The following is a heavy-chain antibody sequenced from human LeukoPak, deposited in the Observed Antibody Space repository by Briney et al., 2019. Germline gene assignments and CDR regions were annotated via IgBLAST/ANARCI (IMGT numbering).Heavy chain of an antibody. Sequence: GGSLRLSCAASGFTFSSYSMNWVRQAPGKGLEWVSYISSSSSYIYYADSVKGRFTISRDNAKNSLYLQMNSLRAEDTAVYYCARANTGYSSSWQVLDYWGQGTLVTVSS. CDR2: ISSSSSYI. V-gene: IGHV3-21*01. J-gene: IGHJ4*02. CDR1: GFTFSSYS. CDR3: ARANTGYSSSWQVLDY. D-gene: IGHD6-13*01.